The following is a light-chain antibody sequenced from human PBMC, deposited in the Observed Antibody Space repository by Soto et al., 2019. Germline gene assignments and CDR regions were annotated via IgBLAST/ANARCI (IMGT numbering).Light chain of an antibody. V-gene: IGLV2-14*01. CDR2: DVS. J-gene: IGLJ1*01. CDR1: SSDVGVYNY. CDR3: SAYTTNSTYV. Sequence: QSALTQPASVSGSPGQSITISCTGTSSDVGVYNYVSWYQQHPGKAPKLMIYDVSNRPSGVSNRFSGSKSGNTASLTISGLQAEDEADYYCSAYTTNSTYVFGTGTKLTVL.